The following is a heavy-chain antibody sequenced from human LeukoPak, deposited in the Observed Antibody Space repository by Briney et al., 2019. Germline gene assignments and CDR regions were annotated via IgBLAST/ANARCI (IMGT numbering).Heavy chain of an antibody. V-gene: IGHV3-30*02. CDR3: AKDGKSYDSSGYYPFDY. Sequence: GGSLRLSCAASGFTFSNSWMSWVRQAPGKGLEWVAVIWYGGSNKYYADSVKGRFTISRDNSKNTLYLQMNSLRAEDTAVYYCAKDGKSYDSSGYYPFDYWGQGTLVTVSS. CDR2: IWYGGSNK. CDR1: GFTFSNSW. D-gene: IGHD3-22*01. J-gene: IGHJ4*02.